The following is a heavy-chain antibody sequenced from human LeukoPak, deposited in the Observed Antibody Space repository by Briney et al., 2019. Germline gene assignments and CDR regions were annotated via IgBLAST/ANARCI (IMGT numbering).Heavy chain of an antibody. Sequence: GGSLRLSCAASGFTVSSNYMSWVRQAPGKGLEWVSAISGSGGSTYYADSVKGRFTISRDNSKNTLYPQMNSLRAEDTAVYYCAKAPIWAARTFDYWGQGTLVTVSS. CDR1: GFTVSSNY. CDR3: AKAPIWAARTFDY. J-gene: IGHJ4*02. CDR2: ISGSGGST. D-gene: IGHD6-6*01. V-gene: IGHV3-23*01.